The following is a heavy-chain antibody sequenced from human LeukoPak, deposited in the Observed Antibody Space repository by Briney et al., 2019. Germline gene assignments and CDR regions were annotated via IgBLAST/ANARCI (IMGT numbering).Heavy chain of an antibody. CDR3: AREGGYGDYIHASDV. CDR2: VYYSGST. Sequence: KPSETLSLTCTVSGGSISSSSYYWGWIRQPPGKGLEWIGSVYYSGSTSYNPSLKSRVTISVDTSKNQFSLKLSSVTAADTAIYYCAREGGYGDYIHASDVWGQGTMVTVSS. D-gene: IGHD4-17*01. CDR1: GGSISSSSYY. V-gene: IGHV4-39*07. J-gene: IGHJ3*01.